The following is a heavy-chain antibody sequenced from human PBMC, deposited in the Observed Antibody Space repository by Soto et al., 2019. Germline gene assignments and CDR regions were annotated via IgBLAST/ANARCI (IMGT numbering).Heavy chain of an antibody. Sequence: GGSMRLSCAASGFTFSSYASSWVRQAPGKGLEWVSAISGSGGSTYYADSVKGRFTISRDNSKNTLYLQMNSLRAEDTAVYYCAKEGPTKRDYYGSVTLDYWGQGTLVTGSS. CDR1: GFTFSSYA. V-gene: IGHV3-23*01. J-gene: IGHJ4*02. CDR3: AKEGPTKRDYYGSVTLDY. CDR2: ISGSGGST. D-gene: IGHD3-10*01.